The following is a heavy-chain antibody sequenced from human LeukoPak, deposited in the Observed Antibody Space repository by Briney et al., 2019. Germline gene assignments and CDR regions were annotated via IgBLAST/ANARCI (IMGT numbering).Heavy chain of an antibody. CDR2: VGGGGDNT. Sequence: GSLRLSCAASGFTFSSYEMNWVRQAPGKGLEWVSIVGGGGDNTFYADSVKGRFIISRDNSKNTLYLQMNSLRVEDTAVYYCAKDTGVVVALDSWGQGTQVTVSS. CDR1: GFTFSSYE. D-gene: IGHD2-15*01. V-gene: IGHV3-23*01. J-gene: IGHJ4*02. CDR3: AKDTGVVVALDS.